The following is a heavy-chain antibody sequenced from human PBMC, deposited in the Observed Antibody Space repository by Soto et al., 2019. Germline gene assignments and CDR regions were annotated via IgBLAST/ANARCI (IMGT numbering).Heavy chain of an antibody. J-gene: IGHJ4*02. CDR1: GFTFSNAW. CDR3: TTMTY. V-gene: IGHV3-15*01. D-gene: IGHD2-21*02. CDR2: IKSKTDGGTT. Sequence: GGSLRLSCAASGFTFSNAWMSWVRQAPGKGLEWVGHIKSKTDGGTTGYAAPVKGRFTISRDDSKDTLYLQMNSLKTEDSAVYYCTTMTYWGQGTLVTVSS.